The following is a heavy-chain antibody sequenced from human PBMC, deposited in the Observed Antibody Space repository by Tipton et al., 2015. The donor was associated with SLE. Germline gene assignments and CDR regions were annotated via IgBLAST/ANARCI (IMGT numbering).Heavy chain of an antibody. CDR3: ARESSHYGDNQRLDY. V-gene: IGHV3-48*03. D-gene: IGHD4-17*01. CDR2: ISSSGITI. J-gene: IGHJ4*02. CDR1: GFTFSSYE. Sequence: SLRLSCAASGFTFSSYEMNWVRQAPGKGLEWVSYISSSGITIYYADSVKGRFTISRDNAKNSLYLQMNSLRAEDTAVYHCARESSHYGDNQRLDYWGQGTLVTVSS.